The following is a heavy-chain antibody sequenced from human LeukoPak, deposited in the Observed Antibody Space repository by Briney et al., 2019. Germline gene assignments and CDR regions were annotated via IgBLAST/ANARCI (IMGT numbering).Heavy chain of an antibody. V-gene: IGHV4-39*07. CDR1: GGSISSSSYY. Sequence: SETLSLTFTVSGGSISSSSYYWGWIRQPPGKGLEWIGSIYYSGSTYYNPSLKSRVTISVDTSKNQFSLKLSSVTAADTAVYYCARDRGRITMIVDYWGQGTLVTVSS. CDR3: ARDRGRITMIVDY. CDR2: IYYSGST. D-gene: IGHD3-22*01. J-gene: IGHJ4*02.